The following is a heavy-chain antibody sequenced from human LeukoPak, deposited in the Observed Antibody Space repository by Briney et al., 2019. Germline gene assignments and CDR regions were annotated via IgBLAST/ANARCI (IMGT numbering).Heavy chain of an antibody. CDR3: ARDDGYSSGWVEQNRFDP. CDR1: GYTFTGYY. J-gene: IGHJ5*02. CDR2: INPNSGGT. V-gene: IGHV1-2*02. Sequence: ASVKVSRKASGYTFTGYYMHWVRQAPGQGLEWMGWINPNSGGTNYAQKFQGRVTMTRDTSISTAYMELSRLRSDDTAVYYCARDDGYSSGWVEQNRFDPWGQGTLVTVSS. D-gene: IGHD6-19*01.